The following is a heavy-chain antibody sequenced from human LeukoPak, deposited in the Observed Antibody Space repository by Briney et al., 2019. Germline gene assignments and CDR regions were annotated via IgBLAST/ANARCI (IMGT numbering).Heavy chain of an antibody. CDR1: GFTFSDYA. J-gene: IGHJ4*02. CDR2: ISGSGGST. Sequence: GGSLRLSCAASGFTFSDYAMYWVRQAPGKGLEWVSAISGSGGSTYYADSVKGRFTISRDNSKNTLYLQMNSLRAEDTAVYYCAKVSGDLRFLEWSYDYWGQGTLVTVSS. D-gene: IGHD3-3*01. CDR3: AKVSGDLRFLEWSYDY. V-gene: IGHV3-23*01.